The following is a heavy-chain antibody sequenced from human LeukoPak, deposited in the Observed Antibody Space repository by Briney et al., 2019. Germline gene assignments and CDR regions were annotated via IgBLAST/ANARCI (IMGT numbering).Heavy chain of an antibody. CDR3: AKDISPLSDCSSASCFDAFDI. D-gene: IGHD2-2*01. CDR2: ISWNSGSI. J-gene: IGHJ3*02. CDR1: GFTFDDYA. Sequence: GRSLRLSCAASGFTFDDYAMHWVRQAPGKGLEWVSGISWNSGSIGYADSVKGRFTISRDNAKNSLYLQMNSLRAEDTALYYCAKDISPLSDCSSASCFDAFDIWGQGTMVTVSS. V-gene: IGHV3-9*01.